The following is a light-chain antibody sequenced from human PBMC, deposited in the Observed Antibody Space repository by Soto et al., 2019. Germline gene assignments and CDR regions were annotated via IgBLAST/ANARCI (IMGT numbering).Light chain of an antibody. V-gene: IGKV3-20*01. J-gene: IGKJ1*01. CDR2: GAS. Sequence: EIVLTQSPGTLSLSPGERATLSCRASQSVSSSYLAWYQQKPGQAPRLHIYGASSRATGIPDRFSGSGSGTAFTLTISRLEPEDFAVYYCQQYGSSPPTFGQGTKVEIK. CDR3: QQYGSSPPT. CDR1: QSVSSSY.